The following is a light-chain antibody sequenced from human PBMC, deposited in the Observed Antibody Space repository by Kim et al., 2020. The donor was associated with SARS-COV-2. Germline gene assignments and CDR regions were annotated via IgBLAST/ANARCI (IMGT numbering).Light chain of an antibody. CDR3: QQFNSDPLT. CDR2: AAS. V-gene: IGKV1-9*01. Sequence: IQLTQSPSSLSASVGDRVTITCRASQGISSDLAWYQQEPGEAPRLLIYAASTLQIGVPSRFSGSGSGTDFTLTISSLQPEDFATYHCQQFNSDPLTFGAGTKVDIK. CDR1: QGISSD. J-gene: IGKJ4*01.